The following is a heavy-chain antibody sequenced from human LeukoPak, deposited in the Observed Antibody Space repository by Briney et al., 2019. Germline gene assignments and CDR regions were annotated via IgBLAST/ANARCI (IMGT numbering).Heavy chain of an antibody. Sequence: SETLSLTCAVYGGSFSGYYWSWIRQPPGKGLEWIGEINHSGSTNYNPSLKSRVTISVDTSKNQFSLKLNSVTAADTAVYYCARHGPNDVYFDWFTDAFDIWGQGTMVTVSS. D-gene: IGHD3-9*01. CDR1: GGSFSGYY. J-gene: IGHJ3*02. CDR3: ARHGPNDVYFDWFTDAFDI. V-gene: IGHV4-34*01. CDR2: INHSGST.